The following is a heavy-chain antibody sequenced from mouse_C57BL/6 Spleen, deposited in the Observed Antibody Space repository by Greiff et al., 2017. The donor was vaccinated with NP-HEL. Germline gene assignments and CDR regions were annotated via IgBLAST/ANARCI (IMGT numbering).Heavy chain of an antibody. CDR2: IWRGGST. Sequence: VQLVESGPGLVQPSQSLSITCTVSGFSLTSYGVHWVRQSPGKGLEWLGVIWRGGSTDYNAAFMSRLSITKDNSKSQVFFKMNSLQADDTAIYYCATHYYGSSYEDYYAMDYWGQGTSVTVSS. CDR3: ATHYYGSSYEDYYAMDY. CDR1: GFSLTSYG. J-gene: IGHJ4*01. V-gene: IGHV2-5*01. D-gene: IGHD1-1*01.